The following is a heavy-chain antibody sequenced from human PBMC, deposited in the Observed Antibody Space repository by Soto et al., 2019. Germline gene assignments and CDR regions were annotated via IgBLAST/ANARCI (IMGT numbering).Heavy chain of an antibody. V-gene: IGHV1-18*01. Sequence: QVQLVQSGAEVKKPGASVKVSCKASGYTFTSYGISWVRQAPGQGLEWMGWISAYNGNTNYAQKLQGRVTMTTDTSASTAYMELRSLRSDDTSVYYCAGETGRAHIGWFDPWGQGTLVTVSS. CDR2: ISAYNGNT. J-gene: IGHJ5*02. CDR3: AGETGRAHIGWFDP. D-gene: IGHD2-21*01. CDR1: GYTFTSYG.